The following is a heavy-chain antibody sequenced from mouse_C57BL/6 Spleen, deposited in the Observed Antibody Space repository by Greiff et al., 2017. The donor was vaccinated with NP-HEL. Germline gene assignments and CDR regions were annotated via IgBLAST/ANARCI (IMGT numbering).Heavy chain of an antibody. CDR1: GFTFSDYG. CDR3: AWRAPGSSYGYAMDY. V-gene: IGHV5-17*01. D-gene: IGHD1-1*01. Sequence: EVQRVESGGGLVKPGGSLKLSCAASGFTFSDYGMHWVRQAPEKGLEWVAYISSGSSTIYYADTVKGRVTISRDNAKNTLYLQMTSLRAEDTAMYYCAWRAPGSSYGYAMDYWGQGTSVTVSS. CDR2: ISSGSSTI. J-gene: IGHJ4*01.